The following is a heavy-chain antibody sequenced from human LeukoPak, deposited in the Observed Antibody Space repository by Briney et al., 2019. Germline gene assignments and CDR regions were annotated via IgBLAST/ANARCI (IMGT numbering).Heavy chain of an antibody. CDR2: ISGSGGST. CDR3: AEHGDRGTAMALDY. V-gene: IGHV3-23*01. CDR1: GFTFSSYA. D-gene: IGHD5-18*01. J-gene: IGHJ4*02. Sequence: GGSLRLSCAASGFTFSSYAMSWVRQAPGKGLEWVSAISGSGGSTYYADSVKGRFTISRDNSKNTLYLQMNSLRAEDTAVYYCAEHGDRGTAMALDYWGQGTLVTVSS.